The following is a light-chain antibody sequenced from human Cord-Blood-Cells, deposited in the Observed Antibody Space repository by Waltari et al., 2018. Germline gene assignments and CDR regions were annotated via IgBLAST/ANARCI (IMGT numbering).Light chain of an antibody. CDR3: CAYAGSSTLV. CDR1: SSGVGSYNL. V-gene: IGLV2-23*01. J-gene: IGLJ3*02. CDR2: EGS. Sequence: QSALTQPASVSGAPGQSITISCTGTSSGVGSYNLVSWYQQHPGKAPKLMIYEGSKRPSGVSNRFCGPKSGNAASVTSSGLQAEDEADYYCCAYAGSSTLVFGGGTKLTVL.